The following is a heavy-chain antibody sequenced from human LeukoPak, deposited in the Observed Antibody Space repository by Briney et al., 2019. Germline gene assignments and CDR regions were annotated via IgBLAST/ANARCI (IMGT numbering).Heavy chain of an antibody. D-gene: IGHD3-22*01. CDR1: GYTFTGYY. V-gene: IGHV1-2*02. CDR2: INPNSGGT. CDR3: ARDTTHYYDSSGYPYDAFDI. Sequence: ASVKVSCKASGYTFTGYYMHWVRQAPGQGLEWMGWINPNSGGTNYAQKFQGRVTMTRDTSISTAYMELSRLRSDDTAVYYCARDTTHYYDSSGYPYDAFDIWAKGQWSPSLQ. J-gene: IGHJ3*02.